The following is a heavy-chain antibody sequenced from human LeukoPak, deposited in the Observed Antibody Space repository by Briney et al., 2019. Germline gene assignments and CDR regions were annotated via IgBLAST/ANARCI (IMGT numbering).Heavy chain of an antibody. CDR3: ARDALYYDILTDNWFDP. CDR1: GYTFTSYG. D-gene: IGHD3-9*01. CDR2: ISAYNVNT. J-gene: IGHJ5*02. V-gene: IGHV1-18*04. Sequence: ASVKVSCTASGYTFTSYGISWVRQAPGQRLEWMGWISAYNVNTNYAQKLQGRVTMTTDTSTSTAYMELRSLRSDDTAVYYCARDALYYDILTDNWFDPWGQGTLVTVSS.